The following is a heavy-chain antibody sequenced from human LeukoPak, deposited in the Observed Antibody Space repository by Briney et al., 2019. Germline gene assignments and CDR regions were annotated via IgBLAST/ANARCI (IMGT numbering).Heavy chain of an antibody. CDR1: GFNFNDHY. CDR3: ARAHFVTNYFDS. D-gene: IGHD2-21*02. Sequence: TGGSLRLSCAASGFNFNDHYMSWIRQAPGKGLGWISCISSTGSTTYSADSVKGRFTISRDNAKNSLYLQLNYLTAEDTAVYYCARAHFVTNYFDSWGQGTLVTVSS. V-gene: IGHV3-11*04. J-gene: IGHJ4*02. CDR2: ISSTGSTT.